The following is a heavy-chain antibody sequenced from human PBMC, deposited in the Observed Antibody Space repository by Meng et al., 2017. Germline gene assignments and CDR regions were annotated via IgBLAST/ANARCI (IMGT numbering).Heavy chain of an antibody. CDR3: ARGGLWFGEISSYYYYGMDV. D-gene: IGHD3-10*01. J-gene: IGHJ6*02. CDR1: GGTFSSYA. V-gene: IGHV1-69*06. CDR2: IIPIFGTA. Sequence: SVKVSCKASGGTFSSYAISWVRQAPGQGLEWMGGIIPIFGTANYAQKFQGRVTITADKSTSTAYMELSSLRSEDTAVYYCARGGLWFGEISSYYYYGMDVWGQGTTVTVSS.